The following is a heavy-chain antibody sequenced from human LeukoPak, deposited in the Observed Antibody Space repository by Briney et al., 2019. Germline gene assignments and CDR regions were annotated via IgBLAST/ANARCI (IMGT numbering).Heavy chain of an antibody. J-gene: IGHJ6*02. Sequence: GGSPRLSCAASGFTFSNYGMSWVRQAPGKGLEWVSVMTDSAGTTYFADSVKGRFTISRDNAENSLYLQMNSLRAEDTAVYYCATSYGDPYYYYGMDVWGQGTTVTVSS. D-gene: IGHD4-17*01. CDR2: MTDSAGTT. CDR3: ATSYGDPYYYYGMDV. V-gene: IGHV3-23*01. CDR1: GFTFSNYG.